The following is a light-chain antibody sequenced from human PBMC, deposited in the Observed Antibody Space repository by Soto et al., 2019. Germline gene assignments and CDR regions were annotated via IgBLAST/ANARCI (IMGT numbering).Light chain of an antibody. J-gene: IGKJ3*01. CDR1: HDITSY. V-gene: IGKV1-33*01. CDR3: QKCDYLPI. CDR2: DAS. Sequence: DIQMPQSPSSLSASVGDRVTITCQASHDITSYLYWYQHKPGKAPKLLIYDASILEAGVPSRFSGSGSATHFTFTISSLQPEDVATYYCQKCDYLPIFGPGTTVDFK.